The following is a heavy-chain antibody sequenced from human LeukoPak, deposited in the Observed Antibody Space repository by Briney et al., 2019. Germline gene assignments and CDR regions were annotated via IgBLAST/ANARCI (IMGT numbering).Heavy chain of an antibody. D-gene: IGHD4-11*01. CDR1: GFPFSSYA. CDR2: ISGSGGST. J-gene: IGHJ4*02. CDR3: ANPPTVTSFGY. Sequence: GGSLRLSCAASGFPFSSYAMNGVRQAPGKGLEWDSSISGSGGSTYYADSVKGRFTISRDNSKNTLYLQMNSLKAEDTAVYYWANPPTVTSFGYWGQGTLVTVSS. V-gene: IGHV3-23*01.